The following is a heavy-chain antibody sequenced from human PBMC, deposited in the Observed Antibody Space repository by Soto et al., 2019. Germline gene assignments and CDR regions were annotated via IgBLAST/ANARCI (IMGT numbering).Heavy chain of an antibody. CDR2: IRSDGDTT. V-gene: IGHV3-23*01. J-gene: IGHJ4*02. D-gene: IGHD1-26*01. CDR3: AKGKGVGATPDGANC. Sequence: EVQVLESGGALVQPGGSLSLSCAASGFTLSSNGMNWVRQAPGKGLEGVSGIRSDGDTTYNADSVKGRFTVSRDTSKNTVYLQMNSLRVEDTAIYYCAKGKGVGATPDGANCWGQGTLVTVSS. CDR1: GFTLSSNG.